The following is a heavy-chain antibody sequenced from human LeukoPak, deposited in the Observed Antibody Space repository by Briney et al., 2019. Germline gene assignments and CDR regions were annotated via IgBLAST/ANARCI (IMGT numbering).Heavy chain of an antibody. CDR3: AIGPSWLVHGMDV. V-gene: IGHV1-2*02. CDR2: INPNSGGT. Sequence: ASVKVSCKASGYTFTGYYMHWVRQAPGQGLEWMGWINPNSGGTNYAQKSQGRVTMTRDTSISTAYMELSRLRSDDTAVYYCAIGPSWLVHGMDVWGQGTTVTVSS. CDR1: GYTFTGYY. J-gene: IGHJ6*02. D-gene: IGHD6-19*01.